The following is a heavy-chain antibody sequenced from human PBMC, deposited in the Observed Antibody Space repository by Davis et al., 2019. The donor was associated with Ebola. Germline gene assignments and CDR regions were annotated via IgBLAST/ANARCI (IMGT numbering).Heavy chain of an antibody. CDR3: ARDRYSDGSGYFCEQSH. D-gene: IGHD3-22*01. CDR2: IIPVFGIP. Sequence: SVKVSCKASGGTFSSYGISWVRQAPGQGLDWMGGIIPVFGIPKYAQKFQGRVTITADESTSTAYMELSSLRSEDTAVYYCARDRYSDGSGYFCEQSHWGQGTLVTVSS. J-gene: IGHJ4*02. V-gene: IGHV1-69*13. CDR1: GGTFSSYG.